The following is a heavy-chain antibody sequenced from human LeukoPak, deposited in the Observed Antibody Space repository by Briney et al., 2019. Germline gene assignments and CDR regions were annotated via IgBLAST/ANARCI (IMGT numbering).Heavy chain of an antibody. Sequence: SETLSLTCTVSGYSISSGYYWGWIRQPPGKGLEWIGSIYHSGNTYYNPSLKSRVTISVDRTKNQFSLKLSSVTAADTAVYYCARGGRGAAAGFDYWGQGTLVTVSS. CDR2: IYHSGNT. CDR1: GYSISSGYY. CDR3: ARGGRGAAAGFDY. J-gene: IGHJ4*02. V-gene: IGHV4-38-2*02. D-gene: IGHD6-13*01.